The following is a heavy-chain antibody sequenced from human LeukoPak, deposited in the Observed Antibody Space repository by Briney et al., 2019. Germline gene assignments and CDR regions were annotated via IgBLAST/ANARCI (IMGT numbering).Heavy chain of an antibody. CDR2: IRGGGEK. J-gene: IGHJ4*02. CDR1: GISFSTYA. V-gene: IGHV3-23*01. CDR3: AKANWISKADAVW. D-gene: IGHD2-2*03. Sequence: TGGSLRLSCAASGISFSTYAMSWVRPTPARGLEWVSSIRGGGEKFYADSVKGRFTLSRDDSRNTVYLQLNNLRVDDTAVHYCAKANWISKADAVWWGQGTVVILSS.